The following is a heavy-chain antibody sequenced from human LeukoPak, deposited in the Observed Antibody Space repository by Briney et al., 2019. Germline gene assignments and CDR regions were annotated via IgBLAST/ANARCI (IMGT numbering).Heavy chain of an antibody. CDR3: ARGLRSISSDYGLVTENWFDA. V-gene: IGHV3-30*01. Sequence: PGGSLTLSCVGSGFMFSSYGLHWVRQAPGKGTEWVTFISNDRSDKYYAEFVKGRFTISRDNSKKTLNLQMNSLRPEDTAVYYCARGLRSISSDYGLVTENWFDAWGQGTPVIVSS. CDR2: ISNDRSDK. CDR1: GFMFSSYG. J-gene: IGHJ5*02. D-gene: IGHD6-25*01.